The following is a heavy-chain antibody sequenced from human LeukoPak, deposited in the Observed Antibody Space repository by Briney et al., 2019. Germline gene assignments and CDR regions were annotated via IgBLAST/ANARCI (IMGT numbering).Heavy chain of an antibody. CDR2: INHSGST. Sequence: SETLSLTCAVYGGSFSGYYWSWIRQPPGKGLEWIGEINHSGSTNYNPSLKSRVTISVDTSKNQFSLKLSSVTAADTAVYYCARGRKLQAPSYYYYYGMDVWGQGTTVTVSS. V-gene: IGHV4-34*01. D-gene: IGHD1-14*01. CDR3: ARGRKLQAPSYYYYYGMDV. CDR1: GGSFSGYY. J-gene: IGHJ6*02.